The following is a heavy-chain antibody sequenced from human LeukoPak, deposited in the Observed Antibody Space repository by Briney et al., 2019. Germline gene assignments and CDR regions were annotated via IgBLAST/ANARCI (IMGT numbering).Heavy chain of an antibody. V-gene: IGHV3-74*01. Sequence: GGSLRLSCAASGFTFSNYWMHWVRQAPGKGLVWVSRINSDGSSTSYADSVKGRFTISRDNAKNTLYLQMNSLRAEDTAVYYCARVPDSGSAIDYWAQETLVTVSS. CDR3: ARVPDSGSAIDY. J-gene: IGHJ4*02. D-gene: IGHD1-26*01. CDR1: GFTFSNYW. CDR2: INSDGSST.